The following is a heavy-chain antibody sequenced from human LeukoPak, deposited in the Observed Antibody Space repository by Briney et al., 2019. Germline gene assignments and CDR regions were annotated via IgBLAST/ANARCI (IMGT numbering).Heavy chain of an antibody. Sequence: PSETLSLTCTVSGGSISSSSYYWCWIRQPPGKGLEWIGSIYYSGSTYYNPSLKSRVTISVDTSKNQFSLELSSVTAADTAVYYCARDPSVVYDAFDIWGQGTMVTVSS. V-gene: IGHV4-39*02. CDR3: ARDPSVVYDAFDI. J-gene: IGHJ3*02. CDR2: IYYSGST. CDR1: GGSISSSSYY. D-gene: IGHD2-8*02.